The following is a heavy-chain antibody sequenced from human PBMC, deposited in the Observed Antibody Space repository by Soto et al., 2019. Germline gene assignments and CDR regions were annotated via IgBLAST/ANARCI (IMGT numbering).Heavy chain of an antibody. Sequence: KPSETLSLTCTVSGGSISHYYWSWIRQSRGRGLEWIGYAYYSGSTDYNPSLKSRVTMSVDTSKNQVSLKLNSVTTADTAVYYCARDRSTYGGGGTGEVKENWFDPWGPGTLVTVSS. D-gene: IGHD2-8*01. CDR1: GGSISHYY. CDR2: AYYSGST. CDR3: ARDRSTYGGGGTGEVKENWFDP. V-gene: IGHV4-59*01. J-gene: IGHJ5*02.